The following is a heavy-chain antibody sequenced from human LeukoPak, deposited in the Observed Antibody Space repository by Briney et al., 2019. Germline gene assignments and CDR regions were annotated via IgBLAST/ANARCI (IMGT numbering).Heavy chain of an antibody. D-gene: IGHD2-15*01. CDR2: VHYSGST. CDR3: ATLLYLTLTVAN. V-gene: IGHV4-39*01. Sequence: PSETLSLTCSVSGGSITGSHYWGWIRRPPGKGLEWIGSVHYSGSTYYNPSLESRVTISADTSKNQFSLKLTSVTAADTAVHFCATLLYLTLTVANCGQGTLVTVSS. J-gene: IGHJ4*02. CDR1: GGSITGSHY.